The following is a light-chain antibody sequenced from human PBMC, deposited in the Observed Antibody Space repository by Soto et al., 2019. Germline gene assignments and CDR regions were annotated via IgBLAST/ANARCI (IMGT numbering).Light chain of an antibody. V-gene: IGLV2-14*01. J-gene: IGLJ1*01. CDR2: EVT. CDR3: CSYRRGSAHV. CDR1: SSDVGGYNR. Sequence: QSALTQPASVSGSPGQSITISCTGTSSDVGGYNRVSWYQQHPDKAPKLIIYEVTNRPSGISNRFSGSKSGDTASLTISGLQAEDEADYYCCSYRRGSAHVFGTGTKLTVL.